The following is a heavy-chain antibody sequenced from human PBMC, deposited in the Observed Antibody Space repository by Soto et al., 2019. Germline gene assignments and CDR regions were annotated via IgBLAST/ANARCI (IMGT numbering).Heavy chain of an antibody. CDR2: MNPNSGNT. J-gene: IGHJ5*02. CDR1: GYTFTSYD. D-gene: IGHD1-7*01. V-gene: IGHV1-8*01. CDR3: APTRTKSMRIRPHPHNCFHP. Sequence: ASVKVSCKASGYTFTSYDINWVRQATGQGLEWMGWMNPNSGNTGYAQKFQGRVTMTRNTSISTAYMELSSLRSEDTAVYYCAPTRTKSMRIRPHPHNCFHPCGQGPMVTV.